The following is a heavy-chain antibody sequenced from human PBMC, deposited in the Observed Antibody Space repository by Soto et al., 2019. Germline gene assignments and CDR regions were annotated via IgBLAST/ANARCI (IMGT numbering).Heavy chain of an antibody. J-gene: IGHJ4*02. CDR1: GGSIGSGGYY. CDR2: IYYSGST. V-gene: IGHV4-31*03. D-gene: IGHD1-20*01. Sequence: PSETLSLTCTVSGGSIGSGGYYWSWIRQHPGKGLEWIGYIYYSGSTYYNPSLKSRVTISVDTSKNQFSLKLSSVTAADTAVYYCARVKEDAITGTTISFDYWGQGTLVTVSS. CDR3: ARVKEDAITGTTISFDY.